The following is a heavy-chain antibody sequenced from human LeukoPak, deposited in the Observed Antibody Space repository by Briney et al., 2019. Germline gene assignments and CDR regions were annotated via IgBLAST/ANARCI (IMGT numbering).Heavy chain of an antibody. Sequence: GGSLRLSCAASGFTFSGYAMNWVRQAPGKGLEWVAIIWYDGSNKYYADFVKGRFTTSRDNSKNTLYLQMNSLRADDTAVYYCARVSGYSGTWYVDYWGQGTLVTVSS. CDR2: IWYDGSNK. V-gene: IGHV3-33*08. CDR1: GFTFSGYA. D-gene: IGHD6-13*01. J-gene: IGHJ4*02. CDR3: ARVSGYSGTWYVDY.